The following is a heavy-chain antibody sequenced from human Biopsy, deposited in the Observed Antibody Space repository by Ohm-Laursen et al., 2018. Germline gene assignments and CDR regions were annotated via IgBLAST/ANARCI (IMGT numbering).Heavy chain of an antibody. CDR2: INHSGST. CDR3: ARGEYYAYWSGARKLNYFDY. D-gene: IGHD3-3*01. CDR1: GGSFSGTY. Sequence: SETLSLTWAVSGGSFSGTYWSWIRQTPGKGLEWIGEINHSGSTKYNPSFDSRVTISVDTSKNQFSLNLFSVTAADAARYFCARGEYYAYWSGARKLNYFDYWGQGTLVSVSS. V-gene: IGHV4-34*01. J-gene: IGHJ4*02.